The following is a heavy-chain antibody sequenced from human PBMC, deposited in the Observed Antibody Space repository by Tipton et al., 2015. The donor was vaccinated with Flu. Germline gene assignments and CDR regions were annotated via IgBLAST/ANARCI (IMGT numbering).Heavy chain of an antibody. CDR1: GGSISTSDYY. J-gene: IGHJ5*02. CDR2: TNYRGRT. Sequence: TLSLTCTVSGGSISTSDYYWNWVRQPPGKGLEWIGSTNYRGRTFYNPSLKSRLVISLDTSQNRFSLTLTSVTAADTAVYSCARSHYRGLWFDPWGQGTLVTVSS. CDR3: ARSHYRGLWFDP. D-gene: IGHD1-14*01. V-gene: IGHV4-30-4*01.